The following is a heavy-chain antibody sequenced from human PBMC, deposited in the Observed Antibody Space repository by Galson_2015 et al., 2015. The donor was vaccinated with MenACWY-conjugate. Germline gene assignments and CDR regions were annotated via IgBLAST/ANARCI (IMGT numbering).Heavy chain of an antibody. CDR1: SGSISSYY. Sequence: SETLSLTCTVSSGSISSYYWSWIRQPPGKGLEWIGYIYYSGSTNYNPSLKSRVTISVDTSKNQFSLKLSSVTAADTAVYYCARGGDVVVPAASSSNWFDPWG. CDR3: ARGGDVVVPAASSSNWFDP. D-gene: IGHD2-2*01. J-gene: IGHJ5*02. CDR2: IYYSGST. V-gene: IGHV4-59*01.